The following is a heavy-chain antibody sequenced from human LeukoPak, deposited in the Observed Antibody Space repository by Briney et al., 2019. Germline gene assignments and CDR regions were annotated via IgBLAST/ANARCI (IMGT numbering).Heavy chain of an antibody. D-gene: IGHD3-3*01. CDR2: INHSGST. CDR3: ARTYYDFWSGYYTAYYYYYMDV. J-gene: IGHJ6*03. CDR1: GGSISSYY. Sequence: PSETLSLTCTVSGGSISSYYWSWIRQPPGKGLEWIGEINHSGSTNYNPSLKSRVTISVDTSKNQFSLKLSSVTAADTAVYYCARTYYDFWSGYYTAYYYYYMDVWGKGTTVTVSS. V-gene: IGHV4-34*01.